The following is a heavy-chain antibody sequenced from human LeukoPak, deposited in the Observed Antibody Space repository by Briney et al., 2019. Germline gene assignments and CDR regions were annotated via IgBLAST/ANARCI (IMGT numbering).Heavy chain of an antibody. Sequence: GGSLRLSCAASGFTFSNFWMSWVRQAPGKGLEWVANIIQDGSETYYVDSVKGRFTISRDNAKNSLYLQMNSLRAEDTAVYYCARGRRGDSWGQGTLVTVSS. CDR1: GFTFSNFW. V-gene: IGHV3-7*01. CDR3: ARGRRGDS. CDR2: IIQDGSET. J-gene: IGHJ4*02.